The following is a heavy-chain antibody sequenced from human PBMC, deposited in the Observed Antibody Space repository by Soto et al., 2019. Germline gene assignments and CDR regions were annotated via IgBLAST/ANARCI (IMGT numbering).Heavy chain of an antibody. V-gene: IGHV1-69*02. D-gene: IGHD2-21*02. CDR3: AALYCGGDSYSFSRRFQH. CDR2: IIPILGIA. CDR1: GGTFSSYT. Sequence: SVKVSCKASGGTFSSYTISWVRQAPGQGLEWMGRIIPILGIANYAQKFQGRVTITADKSTSTAYMELSSLRPEDTAVYYCAALYCGGDSYSFSRRFQHWGQGTLVTVSS. J-gene: IGHJ1*01.